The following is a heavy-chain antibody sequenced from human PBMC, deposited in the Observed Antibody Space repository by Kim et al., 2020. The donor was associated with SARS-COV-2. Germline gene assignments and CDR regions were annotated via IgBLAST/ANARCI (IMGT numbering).Heavy chain of an antibody. D-gene: IGHD2-15*01. CDR1: GFTFSSYG. V-gene: IGHV3-33*01. CDR3: ARGEGVVVAGNWFDP. CDR2: IWYDGSNK. J-gene: IGHJ5*02. Sequence: GGSLRLSCAASGFTFSSYGMHWVRQAPGKGLEWVAVIWYDGSNKYYADSVKGRFTISRDNSKNTLYLQMNSLRAEDTAVYYCARGEGVVVAGNWFDPWGQGTLVTVSS.